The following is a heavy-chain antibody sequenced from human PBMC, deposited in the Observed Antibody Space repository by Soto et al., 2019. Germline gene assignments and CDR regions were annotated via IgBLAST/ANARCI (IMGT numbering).Heavy chain of an antibody. CDR2: ISYDGSNK. J-gene: IGHJ4*02. V-gene: IGHV3-30-3*01. D-gene: IGHD2-15*01. CDR1: GFTFSSYA. CDR3: ATDRYCSGGSCYPPHFDY. Sequence: SLRLSCAASGFTFSSYARHWVRQAPGKGLEWVAVISYDGSNKYYADSVKGRFTISRDNSKNTLYLQMNSLRAEDTAVYYCATDRYCSGGSCYPPHFDYWGQGTLVTVS.